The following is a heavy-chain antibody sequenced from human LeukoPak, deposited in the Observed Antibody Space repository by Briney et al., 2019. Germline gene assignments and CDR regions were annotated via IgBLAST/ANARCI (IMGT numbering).Heavy chain of an antibody. CDR3: ARDRALWFGELSDY. V-gene: IGHV1-18*01. CDR2: ISAYNGNT. Sequence: GASVKVSCKASGYTFTSYGISGVRQAPGQGLEWMGWISAYNGNTNYAQKLQGRVTMTTDTSPSTAYMGLRSLRSDDTAVYYCARDRALWFGELSDYWGQGTLVTVSS. J-gene: IGHJ4*02. CDR1: GYTFTSYG. D-gene: IGHD3-10*01.